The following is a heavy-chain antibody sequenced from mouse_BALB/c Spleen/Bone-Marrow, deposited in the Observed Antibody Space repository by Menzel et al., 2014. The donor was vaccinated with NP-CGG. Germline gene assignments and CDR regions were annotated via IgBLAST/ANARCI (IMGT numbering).Heavy chain of an antibody. Sequence: VKLMESGAELVRSGTSVKVSCKASGYVFTNYLIVWVKQRPGQGLEWIGVINAGSGGTDYSEKFKGEATLTADKSSSTAYMQLSSLTSDDSAVYFCARSLTGKKTFDYWGQGTTLTVSS. V-gene: IGHV1-54*01. CDR1: GYVFTNYL. CDR2: INAGSGGT. CDR3: ARSLTGKKTFDY. J-gene: IGHJ2*01. D-gene: IGHD4-1*01.